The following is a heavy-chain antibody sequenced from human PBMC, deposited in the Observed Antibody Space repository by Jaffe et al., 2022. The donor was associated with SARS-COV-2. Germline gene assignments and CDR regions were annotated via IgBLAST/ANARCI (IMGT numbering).Heavy chain of an antibody. CDR2: VYYNGDT. CDR1: GASITTSAYY. CDR3: ARHGTMIRGGFDY. Sequence: QLQLQESGPGLVKPSETLSLICTVSGASITTSAYYWAWIRQPPGRGLEWIGTVYYNGDTYYNPSLNSRVTISVDTSRDQFSLRLDSVTAADTAVYYCARHGTMIRGGFDYWGQGSLATVSS. D-gene: IGHD3-10*01. J-gene: IGHJ4*02. V-gene: IGHV4-39*01.